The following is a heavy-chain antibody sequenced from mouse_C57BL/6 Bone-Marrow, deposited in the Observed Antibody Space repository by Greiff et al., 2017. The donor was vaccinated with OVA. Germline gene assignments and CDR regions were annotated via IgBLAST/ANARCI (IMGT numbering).Heavy chain of an antibody. J-gene: IGHJ3*01. CDR3: THYDGYPWFAY. Sequence: QVQLQQSGAELVRPGASVTLSCKASGYTFTDYEMHWVKQTPVHGLEWIGAIDPETGGTAYNQKVKGKAILTADKSSSTAYMELRSLTSEDSAVYYCTHYDGYPWFAYWGQGTLVTVSA. CDR2: IDPETGGT. V-gene: IGHV1-15*01. D-gene: IGHD2-3*01. CDR1: GYTFTDYE.